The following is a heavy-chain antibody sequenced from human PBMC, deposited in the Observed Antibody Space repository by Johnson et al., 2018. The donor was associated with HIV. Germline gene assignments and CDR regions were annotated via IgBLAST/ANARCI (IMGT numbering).Heavy chain of an antibody. V-gene: IGHV3-15*01. J-gene: IGHJ3*02. Sequence: MMLVESGGGLVKPGGSLRLSCAASGFTFSNAWMSWVRQAPGKGLEWVGRIKSKTDGGTTEYAEPVKGRFTISRDDSKNTLYLQMNSLTTEDTAVYYCTTHATMITMYVEIKGGAFDIWGQGTMVTVSS. D-gene: IGHD3-16*01. CDR1: GFTFSNAW. CDR3: TTHATMITMYVEIKGGAFDI. CDR2: IKSKTDGGTT.